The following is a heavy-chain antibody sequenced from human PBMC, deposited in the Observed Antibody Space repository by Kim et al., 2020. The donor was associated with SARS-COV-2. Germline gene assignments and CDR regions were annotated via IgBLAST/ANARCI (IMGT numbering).Heavy chain of an antibody. D-gene: IGHD3-10*01. V-gene: IGHV4-59*08. J-gene: IGHJ5*02. Sequence: NPPHKRRVTITVDTSKNQFSLKLSSVTAADTAVYYCARHAIGESLNWFDPWGQGTLVTVSS. CDR3: ARHAIGESLNWFDP.